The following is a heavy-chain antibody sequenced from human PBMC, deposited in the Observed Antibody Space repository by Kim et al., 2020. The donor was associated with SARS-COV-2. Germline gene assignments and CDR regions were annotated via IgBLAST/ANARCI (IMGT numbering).Heavy chain of an antibody. CDR1: GFTFSSHW. Sequence: GGSLRLSCAASGFTFSSHWMHWVRQAPGKGLVWVSRINSDGTTTNYRDSVKGRFTISRDNAKNTLYLQMNSLRAEDTAVYYCARRQFTSGWYYFDYWGQG. J-gene: IGHJ4*02. V-gene: IGHV3-74*01. CDR3: ARRQFTSGWYYFDY. D-gene: IGHD6-19*01. CDR2: INSDGTTT.